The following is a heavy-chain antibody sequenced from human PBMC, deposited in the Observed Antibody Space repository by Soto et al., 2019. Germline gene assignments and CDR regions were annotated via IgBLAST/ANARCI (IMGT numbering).Heavy chain of an antibody. Sequence: ASVKVSCKVSGYTLTELSMHWVRQAPGKGLERMGGFDPEDGETIYAQKIQGRVTMTEDTSTDTAYMERSSLRYEDTGVYYCATGRPPRRSYAFDIWGQGTMVTVSS. CDR3: ATGRPPRRSYAFDI. D-gene: IGHD3-16*02. CDR2: FDPEDGET. J-gene: IGHJ3*02. V-gene: IGHV1-24*01. CDR1: GYTLTELS.